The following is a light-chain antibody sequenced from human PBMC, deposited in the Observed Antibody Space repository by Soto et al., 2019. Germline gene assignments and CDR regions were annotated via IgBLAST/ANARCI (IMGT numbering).Light chain of an antibody. CDR3: SSYTSSNTYV. J-gene: IGLJ1*01. V-gene: IGLV2-14*01. CDR1: SSDVGGYNY. CDR2: EVS. Sequence: QSALTQPASVSGSPGQSITISCTGTSSDVGGYNYVSWYQQHPGKAPKMMICEVSNRPSGVSSRFSGSKSGNTASLTISGLQAEDEADYYCSSYTSSNTYVFGTGTKLTVL.